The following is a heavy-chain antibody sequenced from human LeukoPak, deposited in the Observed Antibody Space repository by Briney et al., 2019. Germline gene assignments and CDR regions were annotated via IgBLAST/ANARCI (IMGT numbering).Heavy chain of an antibody. D-gene: IGHD6-13*01. CDR3: ARGDHSSSRTDY. CDR2: ISSSSSYI. J-gene: IGHJ4*02. V-gene: IGHV3-21*01. CDR1: GFTFSSYS. Sequence: GGSLRLSCAASGFTFSSYSMNWVRQAPGKGLEWVSSISSSSSYIYYADSVKGRFTISRDNAKNSLYLQMSSLRAEDTAVYYCARGDHSSSRTDYWGQGTLVTVSS.